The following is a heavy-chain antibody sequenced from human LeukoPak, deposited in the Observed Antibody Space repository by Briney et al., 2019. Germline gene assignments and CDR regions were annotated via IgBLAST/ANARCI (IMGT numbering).Heavy chain of an antibody. Sequence: SETLSLTCTVSGGSIIRSDYYWGWIRQPPGKGLEWIGSIYHSGSTYYNPSLKSRVTISVDTSKNQFSLQLNSVTAADTAIYYCAREVSSADYYHYYGMDVWGQGTSVTVSS. CDR2: IYHSGST. V-gene: IGHV4-39*01. CDR3: AREVSSADYYHYYGMDV. CDR1: GGSIIRSDYY. J-gene: IGHJ6*02. D-gene: IGHD2-2*01.